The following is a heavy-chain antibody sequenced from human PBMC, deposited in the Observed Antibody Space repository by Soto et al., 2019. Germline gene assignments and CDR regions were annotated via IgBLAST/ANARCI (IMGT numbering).Heavy chain of an antibody. CDR1: GYSFTSYW. J-gene: IGHJ6*03. CDR3: ARLGFLEWSNMDV. V-gene: IGHV5-51*01. D-gene: IGHD3-3*01. CDR2: IYPGDSDT. Sequence: SLKISCKGSGYSFTSYWIGCVRQMPGKGLEWMGIIYPGDSDTRYSPSFQGQVTISADKSISTAYLQWSSLKASDTAMYYCARLGFLEWSNMDVWGKGTTVTVSS.